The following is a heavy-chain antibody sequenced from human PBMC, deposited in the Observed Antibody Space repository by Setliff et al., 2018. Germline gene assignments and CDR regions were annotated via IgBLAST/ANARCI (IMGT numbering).Heavy chain of an antibody. CDR2: IWYDGNNK. CDR1: GLTLINNG. Sequence: PGGSLRLSCAASGLTLINNGFHWVRQAPGKGLEWVAIIWYDGNNKDHADSVKGRFTISRDNSKNTLYLQMNSLRAEDTALYYCVRDKGSNYGDNWFDYWGQGTLVTVSS. D-gene: IGHD4-17*01. J-gene: IGHJ4*02. CDR3: VRDKGSNYGDNWFDY. V-gene: IGHV3-33*01.